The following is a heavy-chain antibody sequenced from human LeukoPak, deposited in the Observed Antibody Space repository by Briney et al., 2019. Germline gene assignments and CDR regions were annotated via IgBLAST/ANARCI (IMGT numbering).Heavy chain of an antibody. CDR2: IYYSGST. CDR1: GGSISNKY. J-gene: IGHJ4*02. V-gene: IGHV4-59*12. CDR3: ARDRRNYFDY. Sequence: SETLSLTCTVSGGSISNKYWSWIRQPPGKGLEWIGYIYYSGSTYYNPSLKSRVTISVDTSKNQFSLKLSSVTAADTAVYYCARDRRNYFDYWGQGTLVTVSS.